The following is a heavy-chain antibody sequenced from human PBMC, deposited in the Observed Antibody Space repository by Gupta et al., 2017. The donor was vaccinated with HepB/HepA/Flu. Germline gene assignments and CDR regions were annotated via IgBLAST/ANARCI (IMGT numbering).Heavy chain of an antibody. J-gene: IGHJ6*03. CDR1: GFTFSDYY. Sequence: QVHLVESGGGLVKPGGSLRPSCAASGFTFSDYYMTWIRQAPGKGLDWVSYISSGGYTIYYAESVEGRFTISRNNAKNSLYLEMNNLRAEDTGVYYCARCGSINSDYYYYMGVWGKGTTVTVS. CDR2: ISSGGYTI. V-gene: IGHV3-11*04. D-gene: IGHD1-26*01. CDR3: ARCGSINSDYYYYMGV.